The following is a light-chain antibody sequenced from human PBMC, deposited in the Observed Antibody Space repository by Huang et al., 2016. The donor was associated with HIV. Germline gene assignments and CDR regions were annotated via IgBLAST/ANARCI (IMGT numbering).Light chain of an antibody. V-gene: IGKV3-15*01. Sequence: ETVLTQSPATLAASPGERAALSCRASQSVRSNLAWYQQSPCQSPRLLIYGASTRATCIPARFSGSWSGTEFTLTISSLQSEDFVVYYCQQYNNMNSFGQGTKLEIK. CDR3: QQYNNMNS. J-gene: IGKJ2*03. CDR2: GAS. CDR1: QSVRSN.